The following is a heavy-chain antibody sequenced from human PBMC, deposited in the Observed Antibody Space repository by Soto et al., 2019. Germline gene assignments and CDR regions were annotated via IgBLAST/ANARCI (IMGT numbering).Heavy chain of an antibody. D-gene: IGHD2-15*01. Sequence: SETLSLTCAVYGGSFSGYYWSWIRQPPGKGLEWIGEINHSGSTNYNPSLKSRVTISVDTSKNQFSLKLSSVTAADTAVYYCASYCSGGSCYIDYWGQGTLVTVSS. CDR3: ASYCSGGSCYIDY. CDR2: INHSGST. V-gene: IGHV4-34*01. J-gene: IGHJ4*02. CDR1: GGSFSGYY.